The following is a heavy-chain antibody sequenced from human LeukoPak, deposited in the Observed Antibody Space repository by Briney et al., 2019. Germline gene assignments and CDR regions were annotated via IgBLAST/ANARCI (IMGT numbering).Heavy chain of an antibody. J-gene: IGHJ4*02. D-gene: IGHD3-10*01. Sequence: GGSLRPSCAASGFIFNNYAMCWVRQAPGKGLEWVSSISGTGATTYYADSVKGRFAISRDNSKNTLYLQMSSLRAEDTAVYYCAKDQRFGDLDDYRGQGTLVTVSS. CDR2: ISGTGATT. CDR1: GFIFNNYA. V-gene: IGHV3-23*01. CDR3: AKDQRFGDLDDY.